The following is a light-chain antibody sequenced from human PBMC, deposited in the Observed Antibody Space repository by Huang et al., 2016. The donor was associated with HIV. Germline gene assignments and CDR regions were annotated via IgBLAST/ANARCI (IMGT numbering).Light chain of an antibody. CDR3: MQGTHSPPGT. CDR1: QILVYRYGNTS. Sequence: DVGLTQSPLSLPVTLGQPASISCRSSQILVYRYGNTSLNWLQQRPGQSPRGLLYKVSIRDCWVTDRFSGSGSGTDFTLKISRGEAEDVGLYFCMQGTHSPPGTFGQGTKVEIK. CDR2: KVS. J-gene: IGKJ1*01. V-gene: IGKV2-30*01.